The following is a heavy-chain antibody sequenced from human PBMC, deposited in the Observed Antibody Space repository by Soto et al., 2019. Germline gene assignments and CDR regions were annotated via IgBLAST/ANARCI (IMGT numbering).Heavy chain of an antibody. D-gene: IGHD3-22*01. V-gene: IGHV1-69*13. Sequence: GASVKVSCKASGGTFSSYAISWVRQAPGQGLEWMGGIIPIFGTANYAQKFQGRVTITADESTSTAYMELSSLRSEDTAVYYCASSLYDSSGYYYVGEGGYYYYGMDVWGQGTTVTV. CDR3: ASSLYDSSGYYYVGEGGYYYYGMDV. CDR1: GGTFSSYA. J-gene: IGHJ6*02. CDR2: IIPIFGTA.